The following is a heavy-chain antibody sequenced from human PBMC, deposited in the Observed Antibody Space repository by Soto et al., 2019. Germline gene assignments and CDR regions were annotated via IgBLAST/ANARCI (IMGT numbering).Heavy chain of an antibody. V-gene: IGHV3-33*01. CDR2: IWYDGSNK. Sequence: GGSLRLSCAASGFTFSSYGMHWVRQAPGKGLEWVAVIWYDGSNKYYADSVKGRFTISRDNSKNTLYLQMNSLRAEDTAVYYCARSPIPYYDILTGPMDVWGQGTTVTVSS. D-gene: IGHD3-9*01. CDR1: GFTFSSYG. J-gene: IGHJ6*02. CDR3: ARSPIPYYDILTGPMDV.